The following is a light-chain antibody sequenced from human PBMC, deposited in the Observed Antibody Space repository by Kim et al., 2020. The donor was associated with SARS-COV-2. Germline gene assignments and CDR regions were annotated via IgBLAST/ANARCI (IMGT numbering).Light chain of an antibody. CDR2: VNSDGSL. CDR1: SGHNNFA. CDR3: QTWGTGIRV. V-gene: IGLV4-69*01. J-gene: IGLJ3*02. Sequence: QLVLTQSPSASASLGASVKLTCTLSSGHNNFAIAWHQQQPEKGPRFLMKVNSDGSLTKGDGVPDRFSGSSSRAERYLTISSLQSEDEADYYCQTWGTGIRVFGGGTQLTVL.